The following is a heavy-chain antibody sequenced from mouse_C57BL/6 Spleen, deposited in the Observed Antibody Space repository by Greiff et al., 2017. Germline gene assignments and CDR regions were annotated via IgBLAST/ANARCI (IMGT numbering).Heavy chain of an antibody. CDR3: ARSRTTVVATWYFDV. J-gene: IGHJ1*03. Sequence: VQLKESVAELVRPGASVKLSCTASGFNIKNTYMHWVKQRPEQGLEWIGRIDPANGNTKYAPKFQGKATITADTSSNTAYLQLSSLTSEDTAIYYCARSRTTVVATWYFDVWGTGTTVTVSS. V-gene: IGHV14-3*01. CDR2: IDPANGNT. CDR1: GFNIKNTY. D-gene: IGHD1-1*01.